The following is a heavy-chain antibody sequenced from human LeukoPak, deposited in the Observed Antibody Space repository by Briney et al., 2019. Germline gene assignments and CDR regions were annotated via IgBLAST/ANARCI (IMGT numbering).Heavy chain of an antibody. D-gene: IGHD4-17*01. V-gene: IGHV3-48*03. CDR1: GFTFSSYE. J-gene: IGHJ6*03. Sequence: GGSLRLSCAASGFTFSSYEMNWVRQAPGKGLEWVSYISSSGNTIYYADSVKGRFTISRDNAKNSLYLQMNSLRAEDTAVYYCAREVYGDYGRYYYYYMDVWGKGTTVTISS. CDR2: ISSSGNTI. CDR3: AREVYGDYGRYYYYYMDV.